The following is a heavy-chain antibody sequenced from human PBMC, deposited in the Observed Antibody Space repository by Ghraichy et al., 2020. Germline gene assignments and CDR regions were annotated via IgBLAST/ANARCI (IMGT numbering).Heavy chain of an antibody. Sequence: SETLSLTCTVAGGSISSYYWSWIRQPAGKGLEWIGSIYYSGSTNYNPSLKSRVTISVDTSKNQFSLKLSSVTAADTAVYYCARAFRYYDILTGYGLDAFVIWGQGTLVTVSS. J-gene: IGHJ3*02. CDR3: ARAFRYYDILTGYGLDAFVI. CDR2: IYYSGST. D-gene: IGHD3-9*01. CDR1: GGSISSYY. V-gene: IGHV4-59*01.